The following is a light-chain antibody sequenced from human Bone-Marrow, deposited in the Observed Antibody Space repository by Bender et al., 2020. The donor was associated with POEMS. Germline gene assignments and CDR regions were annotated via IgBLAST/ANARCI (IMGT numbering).Light chain of an antibody. CDR3: QAWDSSTEGVV. J-gene: IGLJ2*01. CDR2: QDT. V-gene: IGLV3-1*01. CDR1: KLGEEY. Sequence: SYELTQPPSVSVSPGQTATITCSGEKLGEEYACWYQQKPGQSPVVVIHQDTKRPSGIPERFSGSNSGNTATLTISETQAMDEADYYCQAWDSSTEGVVFGGGTKLTVL.